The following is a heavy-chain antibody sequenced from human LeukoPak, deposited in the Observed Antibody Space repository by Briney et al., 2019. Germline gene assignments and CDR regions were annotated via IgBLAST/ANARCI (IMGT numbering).Heavy chain of an antibody. D-gene: IGHD1-26*01. CDR3: ARFGDGSDPFYYYYYMDV. V-gene: IGHV1-69*13. J-gene: IGHJ6*03. CDR1: GGTFSSYA. CDR2: IIPIFGTA. Sequence: SVKVSCKASGGTFSSYAISWVRQAPGQGLEWMRGIIPIFGTANYAQKFQGRVTITADESTSTAYMELSSLRSEDTAVYYCARFGDGSDPFYYYYYMDVWGKRTTVTVSS.